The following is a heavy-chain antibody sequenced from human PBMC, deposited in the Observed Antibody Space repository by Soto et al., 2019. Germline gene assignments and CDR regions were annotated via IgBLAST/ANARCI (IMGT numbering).Heavy chain of an antibody. CDR2: INPNSGGT. J-gene: IGHJ6*02. D-gene: IGHD2-2*01. Sequence: ASVKVSCKASGYTFTGYYMHWVRQAPGQGLEWMGWINPNSGGTNYAQKFQGWVTMTRDTSISTAYMELSRLRSDDTAVYYCARGGVLGYCSSTSCRLDYGMDVWGQGTTVTVSS. CDR1: GYTFTGYY. CDR3: ARGGVLGYCSSTSCRLDYGMDV. V-gene: IGHV1-2*04.